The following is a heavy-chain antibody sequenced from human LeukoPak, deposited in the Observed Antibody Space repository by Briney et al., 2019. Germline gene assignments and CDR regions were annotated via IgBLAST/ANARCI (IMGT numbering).Heavy chain of an antibody. Sequence: GGSLRLSCAASGFSVRDCAMHWVRQAPGKGLEWVANIKQDGSDKYYVDSVKGRFTVSRDNAKNSLYLQMNSLRAEDTAVYYCARGIRFLEWSPLDCWGQGTLVTVSS. CDR2: IKQDGSDK. V-gene: IGHV3-7*01. CDR1: GFSVRDCA. D-gene: IGHD3-3*01. J-gene: IGHJ4*02. CDR3: ARGIRFLEWSPLDC.